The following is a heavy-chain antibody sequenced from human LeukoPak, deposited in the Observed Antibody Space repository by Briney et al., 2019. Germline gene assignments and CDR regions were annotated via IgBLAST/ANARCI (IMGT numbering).Heavy chain of an antibody. J-gene: IGHJ5*02. Sequence: GGSLRLSCASSVFTYSTYAMSWVREAPGKGVEWVSAICASGGTKYYADSVKGRFTISRDNSKNTLYMQMSSLRAEDTAVYYCAKEPREYCSSTSCPNWIDPWGQGTLVTVSS. CDR2: ICASGGTK. CDR3: AKEPREYCSSTSCPNWIDP. V-gene: IGHV3-23*01. CDR1: VFTYSTYA. D-gene: IGHD2-2*01.